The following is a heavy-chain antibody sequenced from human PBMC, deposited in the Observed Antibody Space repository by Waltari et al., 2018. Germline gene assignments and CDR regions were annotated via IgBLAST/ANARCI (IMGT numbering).Heavy chain of an antibody. J-gene: IGHJ4*02. CDR2: INAGNGNT. V-gene: IGHV1-3*01. CDR3: ARGAVGIAAPEATFDY. Sequence: QVQLVQSGAEVKKPGASVKVSCKASGYTFTSYAMHWVRQAPGQRLEWMGWINAGNGNTKHSQKCQGRVTMTRDTSASTAYMELSSVRSEDTAVYYGARGAVGIAAPEATFDYWGQGTLVTVSS. D-gene: IGHD6-13*01. CDR1: GYTFTSYA.